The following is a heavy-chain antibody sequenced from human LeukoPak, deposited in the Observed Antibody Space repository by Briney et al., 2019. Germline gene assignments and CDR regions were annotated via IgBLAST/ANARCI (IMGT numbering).Heavy chain of an antibody. CDR3: AREAAAGSSGGY. Sequence: SETLSLTCTVSGGSISSGGYYWSWIRQHPGKGLEWIGYIYYSGSTYYDPSLKSRVTISVDTSKNQFSLKLSSVTAADTAVYYCAREAAAGSSGGYWGQGTLVTVSS. V-gene: IGHV4-31*03. J-gene: IGHJ4*02. CDR2: IYYSGST. D-gene: IGHD6-13*01. CDR1: GGSISSGGYY.